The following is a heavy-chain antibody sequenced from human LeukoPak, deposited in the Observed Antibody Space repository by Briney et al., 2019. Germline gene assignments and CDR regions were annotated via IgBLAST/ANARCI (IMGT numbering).Heavy chain of an antibody. CDR2: ISSSSSYI. V-gene: IGHV3-21*01. CDR1: GFTFSSYS. CDR3: ARDRYYDSSGPGVMVH. J-gene: IGHJ4*02. Sequence: PGGSLRLSCAASGFTFSSYSMNWVRQAPGKGLEWVSFISSSSSYIYYADSVKGRFTISRDNGKNSLYLQMNSLRAEDTAVYYCARDRYYDSSGPGVMVHWGQGTLVSVSS. D-gene: IGHD3-22*01.